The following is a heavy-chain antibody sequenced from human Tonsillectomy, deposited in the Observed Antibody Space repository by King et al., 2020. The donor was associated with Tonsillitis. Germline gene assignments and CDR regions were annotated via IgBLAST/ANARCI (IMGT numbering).Heavy chain of an antibody. CDR2: ITGCGGTT. Sequence: VQLVESGGGLVQPGGSLRLSCVASGFTFNTFAMTWVRQAPGKGMEGGSTITGCGGTTYYSVSVKGRFTISRDNSKNTLFLQMNSLKAEDTAVYYCAKAIAIAKISLDYWGQGSLVTVSS. J-gene: IGHJ4*02. CDR1: GFTFNTFA. D-gene: IGHD2-21*01. V-gene: IGHV3-23*04. CDR3: AKAIAIAKISLDY.